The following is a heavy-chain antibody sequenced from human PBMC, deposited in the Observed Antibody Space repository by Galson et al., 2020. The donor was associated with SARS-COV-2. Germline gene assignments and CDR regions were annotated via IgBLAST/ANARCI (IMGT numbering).Heavy chain of an antibody. D-gene: IGHD3-3*01. CDR1: GYSFTNNW. CDR2: IHPRDSDT. J-gene: IGHJ3*02. Sequence: KIGESLKISCKGSGYSFTNNWIGWVRQMPGQGLEWMGIIHPRDSDTRYSPSFEGQVTISADKSLTTTFLQRSSLKASDTAIYYCARVRYDFWSGFVFDAFDIWGQGTMVAVP. CDR3: ARVRYDFWSGFVFDAFDI. V-gene: IGHV5-51*01.